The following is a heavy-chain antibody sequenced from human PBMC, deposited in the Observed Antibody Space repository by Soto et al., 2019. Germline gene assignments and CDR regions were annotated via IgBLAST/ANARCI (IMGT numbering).Heavy chain of an antibody. J-gene: IGHJ4*02. Sequence: SETLSLTCTVSGGSISSYFWSWIRQPPGRGLEWIGHIHYSGSTNYNPSLKSRVTISVDTSKNQFSLKLSSVTAADTAVYYCARAPRGNYGYPSYFDYWGQGTLVTVS. CDR1: GGSISSYF. D-gene: IGHD3-10*01. V-gene: IGHV4-59*01. CDR2: IHYSGST. CDR3: ARAPRGNYGYPSYFDY.